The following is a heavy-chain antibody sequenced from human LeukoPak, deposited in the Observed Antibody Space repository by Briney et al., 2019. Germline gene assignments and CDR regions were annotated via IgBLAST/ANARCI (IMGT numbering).Heavy chain of an antibody. CDR3: ARVGEYCSGGSCYYNWFDP. V-gene: IGHV4-30-4*01. Sequence: PSETLSLTCTVSGGSISSYYWSWIRQPPVKGLEWIGYIYYSGSTYYNPSLKSRVTISVDTSKNQFSLKLSSVTAADTAVYYCARVGEYCSGGSCYYNWFDPWGQGTLVTVSS. J-gene: IGHJ5*02. CDR2: IYYSGST. CDR1: GGSISSYY. D-gene: IGHD2-15*01.